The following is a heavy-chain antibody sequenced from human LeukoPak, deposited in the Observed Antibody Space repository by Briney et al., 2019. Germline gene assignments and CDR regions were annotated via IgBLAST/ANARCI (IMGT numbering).Heavy chain of an antibody. Sequence: SETLSLTCTVSGGSVSSGSYYWSWIRQPPGKGLEWIGEINHSGSTNYNPSLKSRVTISVDTSKNQFSLKLSSVTAADTAVYYCARGHPHSSGYYYWGQGTLVTVSS. V-gene: IGHV4-39*07. CDR1: GGSVSSGSYY. J-gene: IGHJ4*02. CDR2: INHSGST. D-gene: IGHD3-22*01. CDR3: ARGHPHSSGYYY.